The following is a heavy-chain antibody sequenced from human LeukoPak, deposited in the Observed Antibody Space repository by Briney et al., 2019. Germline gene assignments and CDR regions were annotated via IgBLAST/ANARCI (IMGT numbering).Heavy chain of an antibody. Sequence: GGSLRLSCTASGFTFTTWWMSWVRQASGKGLEWVANIKKDGSEIHYLYSEKGRFTISRDNARNSLYLQMNDLRVEDTAVYYCARTKAFDFWGQGTMVTVSS. CDR3: ARTKAFDF. CDR1: GFTFTTWW. V-gene: IGHV3-7*01. CDR2: IKKDGSEI. J-gene: IGHJ3*01.